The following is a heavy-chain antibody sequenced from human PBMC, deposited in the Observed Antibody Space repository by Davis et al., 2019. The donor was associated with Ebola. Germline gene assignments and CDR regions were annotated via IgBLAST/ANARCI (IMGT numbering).Heavy chain of an antibody. CDR2: IYPGDSDI. D-gene: IGHD6-19*01. CDR3: ASMAYSSGWYGRVYYFDY. J-gene: IGHJ4*02. CDR1: GYSFTSYW. Sequence: GESLKISCKGSGYSFTSYWIGWVRQMPGKGLDWMGIIYPGDSDIRYSPSFQGQVTISADKSISTAYLQWSSLKASDTAMYYCASMAYSSGWYGRVYYFDYWGQRTLVTVSS. V-gene: IGHV5-51*01.